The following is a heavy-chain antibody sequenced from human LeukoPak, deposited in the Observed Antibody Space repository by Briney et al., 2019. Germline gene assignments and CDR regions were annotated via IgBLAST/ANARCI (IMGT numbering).Heavy chain of an antibody. Sequence: PSQTLSLTCTVSGGSISSGDYYWSWIRQPPGKGLEWIGYIYYSGSTYYNPSLKSRVTISVDTSKNQFSLKLSSVTAADTAVYYCARVVKWALWSGYPYLGYWGQGTLVTVSS. CDR3: ARVVKWALWSGYPYLGY. J-gene: IGHJ4*02. CDR1: GGSISSGDYY. CDR2: IYYSGST. D-gene: IGHD3-3*01. V-gene: IGHV4-30-4*08.